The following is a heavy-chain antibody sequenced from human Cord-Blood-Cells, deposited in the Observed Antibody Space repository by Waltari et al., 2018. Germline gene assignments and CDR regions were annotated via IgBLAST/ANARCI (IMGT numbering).Heavy chain of an antibody. Sequence: QVQLVESGGGVVQPGRSLRLSCAASGFTFSSYGMHWVRQAPGKGLEWVAVIAYEGSNKDYANSVKGRLTISRDNSKNTLYLQMNSLRAEDTAVYYCAKDYYDSSGYFDYWGQGTLVTVSS. CDR1: GFTFSSYG. J-gene: IGHJ4*02. V-gene: IGHV3-30*18. CDR2: IAYEGSNK. D-gene: IGHD3-22*01. CDR3: AKDYYDSSGYFDY.